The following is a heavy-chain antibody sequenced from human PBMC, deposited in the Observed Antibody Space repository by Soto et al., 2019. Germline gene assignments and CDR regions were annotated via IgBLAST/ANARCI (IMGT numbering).Heavy chain of an antibody. CDR1: GVTFSGLG. V-gene: IGHV3-33*01. J-gene: IGHJ4*02. CDR2: IRYDGSNI. Sequence: QVQLVESGGGVVQPGRALRLSCAASGVTFSGLGMHWVRQAPGKGLEWVAVIRYDGSNIYYADAVKGRFTISRCNSKDTLYLQMNSLRADDTAVYYCARDGVGHTTFFGYFDYWGQGTLVTVSS. CDR3: ARDGVGHTTFFGYFDY. D-gene: IGHD1-26*01.